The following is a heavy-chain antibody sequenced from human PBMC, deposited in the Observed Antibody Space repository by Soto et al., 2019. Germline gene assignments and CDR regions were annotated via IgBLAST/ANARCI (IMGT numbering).Heavy chain of an antibody. V-gene: IGHV1-69*01. CDR2: IIPIFGTA. D-gene: IGHD6-13*01. CDR3: ARDSPPPSSSWYLRWFDP. Sequence: QVQLVQSGAEVKKPGSSVKVSCKASGGTFSSYAISWVRQAPGQGLEWMGGIIPIFGTANYAQKFQGRVTITADESTSTAYMELSSLRSEDTAVYYCARDSPPPSSSWYLRWFDPWGQGTLVTVSS. CDR1: GGTFSSYA. J-gene: IGHJ5*02.